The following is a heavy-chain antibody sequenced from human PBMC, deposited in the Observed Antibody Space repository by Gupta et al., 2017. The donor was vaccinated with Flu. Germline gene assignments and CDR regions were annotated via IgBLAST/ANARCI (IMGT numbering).Heavy chain of an antibody. V-gene: IGHV4-39*01. D-gene: IGHD3-9*01. CDR3: ARRGKTGYDNWFDP. J-gene: IGHJ5*02. CDR2: IFYTGST. Sequence: IRQPPGKGLEWMGSIFYTGSTSYSPSLKSRVTIPVDTSKNQCSLKLSSVTAADTAVYYCARRGKTGYDNWFDPWGQGTLVTVSS.